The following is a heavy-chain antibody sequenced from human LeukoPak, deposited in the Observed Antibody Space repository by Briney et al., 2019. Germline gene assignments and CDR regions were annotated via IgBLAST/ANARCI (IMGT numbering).Heavy chain of an antibody. J-gene: IGHJ5*02. V-gene: IGHV4-59*01. D-gene: IGHD1-7*01. CDR3: ARELRNYGFDP. Sequence: SETLSLTCVVSGGSINSFYWSWIRQPPGKGLEWIGYIYYTGSTKYNPSLQSRVSISVDTFKNQFSLKLNSVTAADTAVYYCARELRNYGFDPWGQGTLVIVSS. CDR1: GGSINSFY. CDR2: IYYTGST.